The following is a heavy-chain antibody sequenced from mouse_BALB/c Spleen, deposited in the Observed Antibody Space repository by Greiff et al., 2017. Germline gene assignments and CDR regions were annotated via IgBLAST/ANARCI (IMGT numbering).Heavy chain of an antibody. CDR3: ARGDYYDPAGFAY. D-gene: IGHD2-4*01. V-gene: IGHV14-3*02. CDR2: IDPANGNT. Sequence: EVQLQESGAELVKPGASVKLSCTASGFNIKDTYMHWVKQRPEQGLEWIGRIDPANGNTKYDPKFQGKATITADTSSNTAYLQLSSLTSEDTAVYYCARGDYYDPAGFAYWGQGTLVTVSA. J-gene: IGHJ3*01. CDR1: GFNIKDTY.